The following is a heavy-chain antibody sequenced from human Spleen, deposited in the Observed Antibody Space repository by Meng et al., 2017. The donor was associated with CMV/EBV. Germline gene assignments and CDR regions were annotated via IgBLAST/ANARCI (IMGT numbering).Heavy chain of an antibody. D-gene: IGHD2-2*01. CDR1: YA. CDR3: AKGGGFDIVVVPAASVGGHWFDP. J-gene: IGHJ5*02. V-gene: IGHV3-23*03. Sequence: YAMSWVRQAPGKGLEWVSVIYSGGSSTYYADSVKGRFTISRDNSKNTLYLQMNSLRAEDTAVYYCAKGGGFDIVVVPAASVGGHWFDPWGQGTLVTVSS. CDR2: IYSGGSST.